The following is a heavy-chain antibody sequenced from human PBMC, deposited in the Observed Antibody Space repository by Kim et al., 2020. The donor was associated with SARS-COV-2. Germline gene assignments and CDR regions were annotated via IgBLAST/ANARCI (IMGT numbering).Heavy chain of an antibody. CDR1: GYSFTRSW. CDR2: IYTGDSDT. CDR3: ARRGLVAKLSPYYMDV. Sequence: GESLKISCKASGYSFTRSWIGWVRQMPGKGLEWMGIIYTGDSDTKYSPSFQGQVTISADKSISTAYLQWSSLKASDTAMYYCARRGLVAKLSPYYMDVWGTGTTVTVSS. V-gene: IGHV5-51*01. J-gene: IGHJ6*03. D-gene: IGHD2-8*02.